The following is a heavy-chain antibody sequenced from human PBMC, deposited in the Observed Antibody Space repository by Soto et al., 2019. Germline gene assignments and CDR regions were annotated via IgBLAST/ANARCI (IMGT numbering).Heavy chain of an antibody. D-gene: IGHD3-3*01. J-gene: IGHJ3*02. CDR1: GYTFTSYY. CDR3: ARGGEVLRFLEWSQAGAFDI. Sequence: ASVKVSCKASGYTFTSYYMHWVRQAPGQGLEWMGIINPSGGSTSYAQKFQGRVTMTRDTSTSTVYMELSSLRSEDTAVYYCARGGEVLRFLEWSQAGAFDIWGQGTTVTVSS. CDR2: INPSGGST. V-gene: IGHV1-46*01.